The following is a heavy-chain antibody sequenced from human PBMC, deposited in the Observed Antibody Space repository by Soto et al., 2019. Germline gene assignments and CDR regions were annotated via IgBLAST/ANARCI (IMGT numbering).Heavy chain of an antibody. Sequence: GAAVKVSCKASGFTFSDYGFRWVRQAPGRGLEWMGWISAFNGETNYTQKSEGRVAMTTDAATTTAYMELRSLTVDDTAVYYCVRDQQWLLPVPLNFDYWGQGTLVTVYS. J-gene: IGHJ4*02. CDR3: VRDQQWLLPVPLNFDY. V-gene: IGHV1-18*01. CDR1: GFTFSDYG. CDR2: ISAFNGET. D-gene: IGHD6-19*01.